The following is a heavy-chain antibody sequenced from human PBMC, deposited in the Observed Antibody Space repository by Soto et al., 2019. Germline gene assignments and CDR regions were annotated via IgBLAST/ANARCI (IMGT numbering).Heavy chain of an antibody. D-gene: IGHD2-15*01. V-gene: IGHV4-39*01. J-gene: IGHJ4*02. CDR1: GGSISSSSYY. CDR2: IYYSGST. Sequence: KTSETLSLTCTVSGGSISSSSYYWGWIRQPPGKGLEWIGSIYYSGSTYYNPSLKSRVTISVDTSKNQFSLKLSSVTAADTAVYYCARRFSSIVVVVAAPEDWGQGTLVTVSS. CDR3: ARRFSSIVVVVAAPED.